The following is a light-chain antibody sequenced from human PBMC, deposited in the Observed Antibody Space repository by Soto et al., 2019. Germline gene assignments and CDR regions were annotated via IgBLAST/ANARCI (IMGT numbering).Light chain of an antibody. CDR2: GAS. CDR1: QSVSSSY. Sequence: EIVLTQSPGTLSLSPGDRATLSCRASQSVSSSYLAWYQQKPGQAPRLLIYGASSRATGIPDRFSGSGSGKDFTLTISRLEPEDFAVYYCQQYGSSPPYTFGQGTKLEIK. J-gene: IGKJ2*01. V-gene: IGKV3-20*01. CDR3: QQYGSSPPYT.